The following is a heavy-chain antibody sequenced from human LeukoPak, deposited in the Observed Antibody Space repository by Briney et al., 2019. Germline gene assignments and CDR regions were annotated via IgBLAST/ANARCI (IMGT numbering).Heavy chain of an antibody. CDR2: VSYDGSDK. CDR1: GFTFNNFA. J-gene: IGHJ5*02. CDR3: ARDQGPYYYGSGNHWFDP. V-gene: IGHV3-30-3*01. Sequence: GRSLRLSCAASGFTFNNFAMHWVRQAPGKGLEWVAVVSYDGSDKYYADSVKGRFTISRDISENTLYLQMNSLRAEDTAVYYCARDQGPYYYGSGNHWFDPWGQGTLVTVSS. D-gene: IGHD3-10*01.